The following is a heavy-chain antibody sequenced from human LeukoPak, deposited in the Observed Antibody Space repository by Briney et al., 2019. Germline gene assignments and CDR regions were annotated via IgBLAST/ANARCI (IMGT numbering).Heavy chain of an antibody. Sequence: PGGSLRLSCVASGLTLDYYAMHWVRQAPGKGLEWVAGFSLDTDRIDYADSVKGRFTVSRDNAKNSPYLQMNSLRPEDTAVYYCGKDITPGGMDVWGQGTTVTVSS. CDR2: FSLDTDRI. V-gene: IGHV3-9*01. CDR3: GKDITPGGMDV. J-gene: IGHJ6*02. CDR1: GLTLDYYA. D-gene: IGHD2-15*01.